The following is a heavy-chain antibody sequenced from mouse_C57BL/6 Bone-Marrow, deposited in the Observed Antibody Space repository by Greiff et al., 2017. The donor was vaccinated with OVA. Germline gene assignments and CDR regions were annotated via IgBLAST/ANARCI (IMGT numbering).Heavy chain of an antibody. D-gene: IGHD1-1*01. CDR3: ARADYYGSSYDAMDY. J-gene: IGHJ4*01. CDR2: IYPGSGNT. V-gene: IGHV1-76*01. Sequence: QVQLQQSGAELVRPGASVKLSCKASGYTFTDYYINWVKQRPGQGLEWIARIYPGSGNTYYNEKVKGKATLTAEKSSSTAYMQLSSLTSEDSAVYFCARADYYGSSYDAMDYWGQGTSVTGSS. CDR1: GYTFTDYY.